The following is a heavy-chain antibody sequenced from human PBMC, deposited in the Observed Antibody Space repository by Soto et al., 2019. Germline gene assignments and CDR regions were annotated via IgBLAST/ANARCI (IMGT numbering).Heavy chain of an antibody. Sequence: SETLSLTCAVYGGSFSGNYWTWIRQPPGMGLEWIADIHYSGSNNYNPSLKNRVTISVDRSKNQFSLQLASVTVADTAVYYCAASFGNAWYTYWGQGTQVTVSS. V-gene: IGHV4-34*01. CDR3: AASFGNAWYTY. J-gene: IGHJ4*02. CDR1: GGSFSGNY. D-gene: IGHD3-16*01. CDR2: IHYSGSN.